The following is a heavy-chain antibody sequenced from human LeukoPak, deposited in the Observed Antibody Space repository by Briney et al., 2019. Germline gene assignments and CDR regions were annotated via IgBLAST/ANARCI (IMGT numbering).Heavy chain of an antibody. CDR3: AKDSGYFDWLDY. D-gene: IGHD3-9*01. Sequence: QAGGSLRLSCAASGFTFNNYAMSWVRQAPGKGLEWVSGIGGSGLNTYYADSVKGRFTIYRDNSKNKLYLQMNSLRVEDTAVYYCAKDSGYFDWLDYWGQGTQVTVSS. J-gene: IGHJ4*02. CDR2: IGGSGLNT. CDR1: GFTFNNYA. V-gene: IGHV3-23*01.